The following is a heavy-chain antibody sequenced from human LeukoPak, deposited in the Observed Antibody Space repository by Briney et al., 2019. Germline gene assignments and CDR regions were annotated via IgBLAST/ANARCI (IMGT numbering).Heavy chain of an antibody. CDR3: ARDGGGSLHGMDV. CDR1: GGSISSGVYC. V-gene: IGHV4-31*03. CDR2: ICSSGSA. Sequence: PSQTLSLTCTVSGGSISSGVYCWSWIRQRPGEGLQWIGYICSSGSAYYNASLKSRVSMSTDTSNNQFSLKLNSVTAADTAVYYCARDGGGSLHGMDVWGQGTTVTVSS. J-gene: IGHJ6*02. D-gene: IGHD2-15*01.